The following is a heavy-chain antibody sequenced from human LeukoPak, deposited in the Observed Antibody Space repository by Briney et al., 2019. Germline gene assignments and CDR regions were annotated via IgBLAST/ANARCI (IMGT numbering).Heavy chain of an antibody. CDR2: ISSSSSTI. J-gene: IGHJ6*03. D-gene: IGHD3-22*01. CDR3: ARDHYEANYYYYYMDV. V-gene: IGHV3-48*04. Sequence: GGSLRLCCAASGFTFSSYSMNWVRQAPGKGLEWVSYISSSSSTIYYADSVKGRFTISRDNAKNSLYLQMNSLRAEDTAVYYCARDHYEANYYYYYMDVWGRGTTVTVSS. CDR1: GFTFSSYS.